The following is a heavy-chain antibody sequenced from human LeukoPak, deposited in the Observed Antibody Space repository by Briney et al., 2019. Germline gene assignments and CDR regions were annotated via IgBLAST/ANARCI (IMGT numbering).Heavy chain of an antibody. V-gene: IGHV1-3*01. Sequence: ASVKVSCKASGYTFISYAIHWVRQAPGQRLEWMGWINVGNGDTTYSQRLQDRLTITRDTSASTVYMELSSLRSEDTAVYYCAGDATGELKWFDPWGQGTLVTVSS. J-gene: IGHJ5*02. D-gene: IGHD2-8*02. CDR1: GYTFISYA. CDR2: INVGNGDT. CDR3: AGDATGELKWFDP.